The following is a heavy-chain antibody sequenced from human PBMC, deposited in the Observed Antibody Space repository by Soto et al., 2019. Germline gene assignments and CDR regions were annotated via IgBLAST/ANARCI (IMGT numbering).Heavy chain of an antibody. CDR2: VHISGHS. D-gene: IGHD1-1*01. CDR1: GGSVRAPDW. CDR3: ASVRQGCSANNCYFDP. J-gene: IGHJ5*01. V-gene: IGHV4-4*02. Sequence: QVHLQESGPGLVAPSGTLSLTCTLSGGSVRAPDWWNWVRQSTDKGLEWIAEVHISGHSNYNPSLRSRVSVSIASSKNQFYLNLNSVTAADTAIYYCASVRQGCSANNCYFDPWGQGTQVTISS.